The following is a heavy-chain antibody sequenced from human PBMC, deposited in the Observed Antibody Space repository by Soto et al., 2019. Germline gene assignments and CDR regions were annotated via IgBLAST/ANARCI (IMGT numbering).Heavy chain of an antibody. CDR3: ARDYYYDSSGYYAGFDY. J-gene: IGHJ4*02. Sequence: PGGSLRLSCAASGFTFSSYSMNWVRQAPGKGLEWVSSISSSSSYIYYADSVKGRFTISRDNAKNSLYLQMNSLRAEDTAVYYCARDYYYDSSGYYAGFDYWGQGTLLTVSS. D-gene: IGHD3-22*01. CDR2: ISSSSSYI. V-gene: IGHV3-21*01. CDR1: GFTFSSYS.